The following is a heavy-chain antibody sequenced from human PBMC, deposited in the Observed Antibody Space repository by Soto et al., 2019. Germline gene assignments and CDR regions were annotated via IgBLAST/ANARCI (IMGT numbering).Heavy chain of an antibody. CDR3: AHKGGRGAGMDL. J-gene: IGHJ6*02. V-gene: IGHV2-5*02. CDR2: IYWDDDK. CDR1: GFSLSTSGVG. D-gene: IGHD2-15*01. Sequence: QITLKESGPTLVKPTQTLTLTCTFSGFSLSTSGVGVVWIRQPPGKALEWLALIYWDDDKRYSPFLKSRLTIPEDTSKNQVVLTMTNMDPVDTATYYCAHKGGRGAGMDLWGQGTTVTVSS.